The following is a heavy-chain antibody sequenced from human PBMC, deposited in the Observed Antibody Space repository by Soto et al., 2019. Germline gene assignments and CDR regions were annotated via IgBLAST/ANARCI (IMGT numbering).Heavy chain of an antibody. Sequence: QLQLQESGSGLVKPSQTLSLTCAVSGGSISSGGYSWSWIRQPPGKGLEWIGYIYHSGSTYYNPSLKSRVTISVDRSENQFSLKLSSVTAADTAVYYCARDNGSGSCWFDPWGQGTLVTVSS. CDR1: GGSISSGGYS. J-gene: IGHJ5*02. CDR2: IYHSGST. CDR3: ARDNGSGSCWFDP. V-gene: IGHV4-30-2*01. D-gene: IGHD3-10*01.